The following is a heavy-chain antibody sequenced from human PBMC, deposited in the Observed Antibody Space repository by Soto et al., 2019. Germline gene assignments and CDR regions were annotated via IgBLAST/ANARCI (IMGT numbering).Heavy chain of an antibody. J-gene: IGHJ4*02. Sequence: QVHLQQWGAGLLKPSETLSLTCGVYGGSLRGSYWSWIRQPPGKALEWLGKVTHSGSTTFIPSLKSRVSVSVDTSDNQFSLKLTSVTAADTAVYYCARGHIPVYGPVPDYFDSWGQGTLVTVSS. CDR2: VTHSGST. D-gene: IGHD2-21*01. CDR3: ARGHIPVYGPVPDYFDS. V-gene: IGHV4-34*02. CDR1: GGSLRGSY.